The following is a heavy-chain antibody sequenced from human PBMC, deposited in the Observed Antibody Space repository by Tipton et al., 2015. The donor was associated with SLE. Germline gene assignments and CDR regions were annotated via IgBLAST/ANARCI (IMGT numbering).Heavy chain of an antibody. J-gene: IGHJ4*02. D-gene: IGHD3-9*01. V-gene: IGHV4-39*01. CDR3: ARHWGLRYTSNRNYFDL. CDR1: GGSISSSIHY. Sequence: TLSLTCTVSGGSISSSIHYWGWIRQPPGKGLEWIGSIYYSGTTYYNPSLKSRLTISVDTSKNYFSLKLSSVTASDTAVYYCARHWGLRYTSNRNYFDLWGQGTLVLVSP. CDR2: IYYSGTT.